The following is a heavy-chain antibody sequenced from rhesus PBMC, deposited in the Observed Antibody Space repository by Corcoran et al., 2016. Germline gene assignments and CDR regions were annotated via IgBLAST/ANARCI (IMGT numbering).Heavy chain of an antibody. CDR2: IYGSGTST. Sequence: QVQLQESGPGLVKPLETLSLPCAVPGGSISSNYWSWIRQPAGKGLEWIGYIYGSGTSTNYNPSLKSRVTLSVDTSKNQFSLKLSSVTAADTAVYYCARGTTVTPLGYWGQGVLVTVSS. V-gene: IGHV4S11*01. CDR1: GGSISSNY. J-gene: IGHJ4*01. D-gene: IGHD5-36*01. CDR3: ARGTTVTPLGY.